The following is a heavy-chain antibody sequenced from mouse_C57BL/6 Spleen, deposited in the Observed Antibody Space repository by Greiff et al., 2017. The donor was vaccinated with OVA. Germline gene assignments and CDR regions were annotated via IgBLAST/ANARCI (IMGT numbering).Heavy chain of an antibody. CDR3: ARENGSSQGYFDV. CDR2: INPYNGGT. J-gene: IGHJ1*03. V-gene: IGHV1-19*01. Sequence: EVQLQESGPVLVKPGASVKMSCKASGYTFTDYYMNWVKQSHGKSLEWIGVINPYNGGTSYNQKFKGKATLTVDKSSSTAYMELNSLTSEDSAVYYCARENGSSQGYFDVWGTGTTVTVSS. CDR1: GYTFTDYY. D-gene: IGHD1-1*01.